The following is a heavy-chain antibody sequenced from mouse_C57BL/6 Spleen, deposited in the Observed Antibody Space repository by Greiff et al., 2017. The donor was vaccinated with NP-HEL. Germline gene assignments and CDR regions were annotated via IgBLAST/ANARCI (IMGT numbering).Heavy chain of an antibody. CDR2: IYPSDSET. D-gene: IGHD4-1*01. CDR1: GYTFTSYW. J-gene: IGHJ3*01. Sequence: QVQLQQPGAELVRPGSSVKLSCKASGYTFTSYWMEWVKQRPGQGLEWIGNIYPSDSETHYNQKFKDKATLTVDKSSSTAYMQLSSLTSEDSAVYYCARSLGPGFAYWGQGTLVTVSA. CDR3: ARSLGPGFAY. V-gene: IGHV1-61*01.